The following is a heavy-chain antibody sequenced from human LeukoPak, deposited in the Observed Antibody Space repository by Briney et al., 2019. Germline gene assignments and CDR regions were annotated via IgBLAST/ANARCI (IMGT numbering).Heavy chain of an antibody. V-gene: IGHV7-4-1*02. CDR1: GYTFTSYA. CDR2: INTNTGNP. J-gene: IGHJ5*02. CDR3: ARDLPYPDSAGINWFDP. D-gene: IGHD3-22*01. Sequence: GASVTVSCKASGYTFTSYAMNWVRQAPGQGLEWMGWINTNTGNPTYAQGFTGRFVFSLDTSVSTAYLQISSLKAEDTAVYYCARDLPYPDSAGINWFDPWGQGTLVTVSS.